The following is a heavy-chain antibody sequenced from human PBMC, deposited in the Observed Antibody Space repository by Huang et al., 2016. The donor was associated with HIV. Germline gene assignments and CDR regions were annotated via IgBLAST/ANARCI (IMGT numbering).Heavy chain of an antibody. Sequence: QLLLQESGPGLVKPSEALALTCAVSGGSIRSSDYNWGWIRQPPGKGLEWIGRIYYKGSTHDSPSLKSRVTIAVDTSKNLCFLNLTSMTAADTAVYYCARHREGPVAYYSGWGSHLNYMDVWGRGRTVVVSS. CDR3: ARHREGPVAYYSGWGSHLNYMDV. D-gene: IGHD3-10*01. V-gene: IGHV4-39*01. CDR1: GGSIRSSDYN. J-gene: IGHJ6*03. CDR2: IYYKGST.